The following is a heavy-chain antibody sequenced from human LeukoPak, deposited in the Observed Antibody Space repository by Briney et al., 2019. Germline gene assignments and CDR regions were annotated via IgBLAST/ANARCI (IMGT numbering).Heavy chain of an antibody. J-gene: IGHJ4*02. CDR1: GGTFSSYA. V-gene: IGHV1-69*13. CDR2: IIPIFGTA. Sequence: SVKVSCKASGGTFSSYAISWVRQAPGQGLEWMGGIIPIFGTANYAQKFQGRVTITADESTSTAYMELSSLRSEDTAVYYCARDRKDCSGGSCYFDYWGQGTLVTVSS. CDR3: ARDRKDCSGGSCYFDY. D-gene: IGHD2-15*01.